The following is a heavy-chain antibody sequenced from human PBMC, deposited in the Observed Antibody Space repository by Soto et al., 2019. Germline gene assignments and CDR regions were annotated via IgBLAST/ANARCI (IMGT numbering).Heavy chain of an antibody. J-gene: IGHJ4*02. V-gene: IGHV3-30*18. D-gene: IGHD3-9*01. CDR1: GFTFSNYG. CDR3: AKDLLLYFDWSPLDY. CDR2: ISYDGSNK. Sequence: QVQLVESGGGVVQPGRSLRLSCAASGFTFSNYGMHWVRQAPGKGLEWEAVISYDGSNKYYADSVKGRFTISRDNSKNTLYLQMNSLRAEDTAVYYCAKDLLLYFDWSPLDYWGQGTLVTVSS.